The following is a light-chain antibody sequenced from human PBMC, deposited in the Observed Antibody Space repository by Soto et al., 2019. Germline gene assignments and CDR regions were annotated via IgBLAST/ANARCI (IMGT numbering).Light chain of an antibody. V-gene: IGKV1-27*01. CDR2: AAS. J-gene: IGKJ2*01. Sequence: DIQMTQSPSSLSASIGDRVTITCRASQAISNNLAWYQQRPGEVPKLLLYAASILHAGVPSRFTGSGSETHFTLPISSLQPEDVATYYCLKYNIATYTLGQGTKLEIK. CDR3: LKYNIATYT. CDR1: QAISNN.